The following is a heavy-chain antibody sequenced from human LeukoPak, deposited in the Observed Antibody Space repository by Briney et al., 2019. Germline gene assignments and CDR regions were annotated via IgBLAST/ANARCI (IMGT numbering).Heavy chain of an antibody. CDR3: ARRSRYSSSWGFWYFDL. J-gene: IGHJ2*01. CDR1: GYTFTSYG. CDR2: ISAYNGNT. Sequence: ASVKVSCKASGYTFTSYGISWVRQAPGQGLEWMGWISAYNGNTNYAQKLQGRVTMTTDISTSTAYMELRSLRSDDTAVYYCARRSRYSSSWGFWYFDLWGRGTLVTVSS. D-gene: IGHD6-13*01. V-gene: IGHV1-18*01.